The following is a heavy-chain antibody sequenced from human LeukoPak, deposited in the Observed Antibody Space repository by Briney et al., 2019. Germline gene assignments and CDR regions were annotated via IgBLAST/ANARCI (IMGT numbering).Heavy chain of an antibody. J-gene: IGHJ4*02. CDR2: IWYDGSNK. V-gene: IGHV3-33*01. D-gene: IGHD5-18*01. Sequence: GGSLRLSCAVSGFTFSSYGMHWVRQAPGKGLEWVAVIWYDGSNKYYADSVKGRFTISRDNSKNTLYLQMNSLRAEDTAVYYCARDMDSYGSSFDYWGQGTLVTVSS. CDR3: ARDMDSYGSSFDY. CDR1: GFTFSSYG.